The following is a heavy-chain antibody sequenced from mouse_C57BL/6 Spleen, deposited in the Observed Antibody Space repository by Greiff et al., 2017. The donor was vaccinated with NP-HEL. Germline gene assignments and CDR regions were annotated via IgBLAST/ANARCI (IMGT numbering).Heavy chain of an antibody. D-gene: IGHD3-3*01. CDR1: GFSLTSSG. J-gene: IGHJ4*01. CDR2: IWGDGST. CDR3: AKEEGRDDYCAMDY. V-gene: IGHV2-3*01. Sequence: VQGVESGPGLVAPSQSLSTTCTVSGFSLTSSGVSWVRQPPGKGLEWLGVIWGDGSTNYHSALISRLSISKDNSKSQVFLKLNSLQTDDTATYYCAKEEGRDDYCAMDYWGQGTSVTVSS.